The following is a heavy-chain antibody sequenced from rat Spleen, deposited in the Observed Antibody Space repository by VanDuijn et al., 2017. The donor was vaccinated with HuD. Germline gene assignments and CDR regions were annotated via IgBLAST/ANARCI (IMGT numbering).Heavy chain of an antibody. CDR2: IWGDGST. V-gene: IGHV2-1*01. CDR3: ARSYGGYSELGWFAY. CDR1: GFSLISNS. Sequence: QVQLKESGPGLVQPSQTLSLTCTVSGFSLISNSLHWVRQPPGKGLEWMGGIWGDGSTNYNSALKSRLSISRDTSKGQLFLKMSSLQTDDTGIFFCARSYGGYSELGWFAYWGQGTLVTVSS. J-gene: IGHJ3*01. D-gene: IGHD1-11*01.